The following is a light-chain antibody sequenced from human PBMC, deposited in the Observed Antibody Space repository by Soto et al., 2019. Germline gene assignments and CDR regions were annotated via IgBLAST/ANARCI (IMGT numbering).Light chain of an antibody. J-gene: IGKJ1*01. CDR1: QSVSSSY. Sequence: EIFLTQSPCSLSLSPVERATLSCRASQSVSSSYLAWYQQKPGQAPRLLIYDASTRATGIPARFSGSGSGTEFTLTISSLQPDDFATYYCQHYNSYSEAFGQGTKVDIK. CDR2: DAS. V-gene: IGKV3-20*01. CDR3: QHYNSYSEA.